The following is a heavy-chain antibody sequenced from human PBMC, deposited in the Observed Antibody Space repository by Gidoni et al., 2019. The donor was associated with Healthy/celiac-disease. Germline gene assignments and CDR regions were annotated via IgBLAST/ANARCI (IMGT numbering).Heavy chain of an antibody. CDR2: IWYDGINE. CDR3: ARGCSSTSCYSNYFDY. D-gene: IGHD2-2*01. Sequence: QVQLVESGGGVVQPGRSLRLSCAASGFTFSHYGTHWVRQAPGQGLEWVAVIWYDGINEYYADSVKGRFTISSDNSKNTLSLQMNSLRAEDTAVYYCARGCSSTSCYSNYFDYWGQGTLVTVSS. CDR1: GFTFSHYG. V-gene: IGHV3-33*01. J-gene: IGHJ4*02.